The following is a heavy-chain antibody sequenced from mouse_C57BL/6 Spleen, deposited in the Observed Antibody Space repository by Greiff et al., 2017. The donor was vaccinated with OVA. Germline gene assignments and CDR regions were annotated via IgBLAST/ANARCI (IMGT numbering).Heavy chain of an antibody. CDR2: INPNNGGT. CDR3: AKSRDD. Sequence: EVQLQQSGPELVKPGASVKISCKASGYTFTDYYMNWVKQSHGQSLEWIGDINPNNGGTSYNQKFKGKATLTVDKSSSTAYMELRSLTSADSAVYYCAKSRDDWGQGTTLTVSS. V-gene: IGHV1-26*01. J-gene: IGHJ2*01. D-gene: IGHD1-3*01. CDR1: GYTFTDYY.